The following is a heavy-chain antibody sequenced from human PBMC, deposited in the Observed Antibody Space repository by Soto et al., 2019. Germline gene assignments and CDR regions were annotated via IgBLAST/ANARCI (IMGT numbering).Heavy chain of an antibody. D-gene: IGHD5-12*01. CDR2: INAGNGNT. V-gene: IGHV1-3*01. CDR1: GYTFTSYA. CDR3: ARDPLGSYIVATISIGYYYYGMDV. J-gene: IGHJ6*02. Sequence: ASVKVSCKASGYTFTSYAMHWVRQAPGQRLEWIGWINAGNGNTKYSQKFQGRVTITRDTSASTAYMELSSLRSEDTAVYYCARDPLGSYIVATISIGYYYYGMDVWGQGTTVTVSS.